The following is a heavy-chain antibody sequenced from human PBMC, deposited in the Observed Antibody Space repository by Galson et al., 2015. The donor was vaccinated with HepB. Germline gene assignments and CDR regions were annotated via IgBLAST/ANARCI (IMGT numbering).Heavy chain of an antibody. Sequence: SCKASGGTFSSYAISWVRQAPGQGLEWMGGIIPIFGTANYAQKFQGRVTITADESTSTAYMELSSLRSEDTAVYYCARGVSTIRGGNYYYYGMDVWGQGTTVTVSS. CDR1: GGTFSSYA. CDR2: IIPIFGTA. CDR3: ARGVSTIRGGNYYYYGMDV. D-gene: IGHD3-16*01. J-gene: IGHJ6*02. V-gene: IGHV1-69*01.